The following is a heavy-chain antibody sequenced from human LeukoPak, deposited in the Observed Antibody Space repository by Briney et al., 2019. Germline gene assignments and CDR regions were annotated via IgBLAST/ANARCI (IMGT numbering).Heavy chain of an antibody. CDR2: ISGSGGST. D-gene: IGHD3-22*01. Sequence: PGGSLRLSCAASGFTFSSYAMSWVRQAPGKGLEWVSAISGSGGSTYYADSVKGRFTISRDNSKNTLYLQMNSLRAEDTAVYYCARGLADYYDSSGYSWWGQGTLVTVSS. CDR3: ARGLADYYDSSGYSW. V-gene: IGHV3-23*01. J-gene: IGHJ4*02. CDR1: GFTFSSYA.